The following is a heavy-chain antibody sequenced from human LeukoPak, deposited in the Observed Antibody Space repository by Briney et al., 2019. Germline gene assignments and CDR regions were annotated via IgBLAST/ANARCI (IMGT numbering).Heavy chain of an antibody. J-gene: IGHJ6*03. D-gene: IGHD2-15*01. Sequence: SVKVSCKASGGTFSSYAISWVRQAPGQGLEWMGGIIPIFGTANYAQKFQGRVTITADESTSTAYMELSSLRSEDTAVYYCASARILSEGGGLYYYYMDVWGKGTTVTVSS. CDR3: ASARILSEGGGLYYYYMDV. CDR2: IIPIFGTA. V-gene: IGHV1-69*13. CDR1: GGTFSSYA.